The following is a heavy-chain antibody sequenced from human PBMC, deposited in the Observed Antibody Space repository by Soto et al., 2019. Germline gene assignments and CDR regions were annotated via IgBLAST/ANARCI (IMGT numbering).Heavy chain of an antibody. CDR1: GFNFSNYG. CDR2: ISYDGVNK. J-gene: IGHJ6*02. CDR3: AERLVGYVFGLHYYFFGMDV. D-gene: IGHD1-26*01. V-gene: IGHV3-30*03. Sequence: QVQVVESGGGVVQPGRSLRLSCGASGFNFSNYGMHWVRQAPGKGLEWVAVISYDGVNKYSAGSVWGRFTISSDTSKTTLHLRINSLRAEDTAVYYCAERLVGYVFGLHYYFFGMDVWGQETTVTVSS.